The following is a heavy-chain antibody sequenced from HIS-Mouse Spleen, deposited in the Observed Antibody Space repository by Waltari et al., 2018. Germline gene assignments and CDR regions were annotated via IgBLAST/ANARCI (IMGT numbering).Heavy chain of an antibody. CDR2: IYYSGST. Sequence: QLQLQESGPGLVKPSETLSLTCTVSGGSISSSSYYWGWIRQPPGKGLVWIGSIYYSGSTYYNPSLKSRVTISVDTSKNQFSLKRSSVTAADTAVYYCAREIPYSSSWYDWYFDLWGRGTLVTVSS. D-gene: IGHD6-13*01. V-gene: IGHV4-39*07. CDR3: AREIPYSSSWYDWYFDL. J-gene: IGHJ2*01. CDR1: GGSISSSSYY.